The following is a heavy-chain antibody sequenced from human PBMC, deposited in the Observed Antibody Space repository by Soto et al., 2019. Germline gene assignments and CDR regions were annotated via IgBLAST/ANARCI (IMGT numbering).Heavy chain of an antibody. CDR3: ARVQGFGELMDGYYYYYGMDV. J-gene: IGHJ6*02. CDR2: INHSGST. D-gene: IGHD3-10*01. Sequence: SETLSLTCAVYGGSFSGYYWRWIRQPPGKGLEWIGEINHSGSTNYNPSLKSRVTISVDTSKNQFSLKLRSVTAADTAVYYCARVQGFGELMDGYYYYYGMDVWGQGTTVTVSS. V-gene: IGHV4-34*01. CDR1: GGSFSGYY.